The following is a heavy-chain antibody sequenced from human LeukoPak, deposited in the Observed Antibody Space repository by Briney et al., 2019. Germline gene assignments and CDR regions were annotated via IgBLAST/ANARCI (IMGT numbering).Heavy chain of an antibody. J-gene: IGHJ4*02. V-gene: IGHV1-46*01. CDR2: INPSGGST. CDR1: GYTFTSYY. CDR3: ARADCGGDCYPSTYFDC. D-gene: IGHD2-21*01. Sequence: ASVKVSCKASGYTFTSYYMHWVRQAPGQGLEWMGIINPSGGSTSYAQKFQGRVTMTRDTSTSTVYMELSSLRSEDTAVYYCARADCGGDCYPSTYFDCWGQGTLVTVSS.